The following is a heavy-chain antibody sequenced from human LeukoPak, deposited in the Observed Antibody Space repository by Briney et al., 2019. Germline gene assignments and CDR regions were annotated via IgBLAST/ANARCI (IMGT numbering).Heavy chain of an antibody. D-gene: IGHD3-3*01. CDR2: ISGSGGST. CDR1: GFTFSSYA. CDR3: ARYYDFWSGYYFDY. J-gene: IGHJ4*02. V-gene: IGHV3-23*01. Sequence: PGGSLRLSCAASGFTFSSYAMSWVRQAPGKGLEWVSAISGSGGSTYYADSVKGRFTISRDNSKNTLYLQMNSLRAEDKAVYYCARYYDFWSGYYFDYWGQGTLVIVSS.